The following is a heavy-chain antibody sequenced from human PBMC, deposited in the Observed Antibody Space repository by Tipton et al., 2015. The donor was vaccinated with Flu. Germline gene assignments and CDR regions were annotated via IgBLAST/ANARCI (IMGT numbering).Heavy chain of an antibody. J-gene: IGHJ5*02. V-gene: IGHV4-4*09. CDR3: ARRDYSNYVSEPKNWFDP. D-gene: IGHD4-11*01. Sequence: LRLSCAASGVIFSSYGMYWARQAPGKGLEWIGNIFRTGSTYHSPSLKSRVSMSVDTSKNQFSLKVFSVTAADTAVYYCARRDYSNYVSEPKNWFDPWGQGTLVTVSS. CDR2: IFRTGST. CDR1: GVIFSSYG.